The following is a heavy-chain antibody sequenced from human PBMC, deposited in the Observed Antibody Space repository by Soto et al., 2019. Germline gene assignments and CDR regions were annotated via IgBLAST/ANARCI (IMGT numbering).Heavy chain of an antibody. Sequence: SETLSLTCTVSGGSISSSSYYWGWIRQPPGKGLELIGSIYYSGSTYYNPSLKSRVTISVDTSKNQFSLKLSSVTAADTAVYYCARRGGSSFAFDIWGQGTMVTVSS. D-gene: IGHD6-13*01. CDR2: IYYSGST. V-gene: IGHV4-39*01. CDR1: GGSISSSSYY. J-gene: IGHJ3*02. CDR3: ARRGGSSFAFDI.